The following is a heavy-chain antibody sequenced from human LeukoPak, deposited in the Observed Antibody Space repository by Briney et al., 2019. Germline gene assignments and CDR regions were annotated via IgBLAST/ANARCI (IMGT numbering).Heavy chain of an antibody. V-gene: IGHV1-69*06. CDR2: IIPIFGTA. CDR1: GGTFSSYA. J-gene: IGHJ4*02. CDR3: ARTPRGTGTEFDY. D-gene: IGHD1-7*01. Sequence: SVKVSCKASGGTFSSYAISWVRQAPGQGLEWMGRIIPIFGTANYAQKFQGRVTITADKSTSTAYMELSSLRSEDTAVYYCARTPRGTGTEFDYSGQGTLVTVSS.